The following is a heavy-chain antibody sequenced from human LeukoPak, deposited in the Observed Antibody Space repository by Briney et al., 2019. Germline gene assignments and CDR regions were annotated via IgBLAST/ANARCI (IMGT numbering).Heavy chain of an antibody. D-gene: IGHD3-22*01. V-gene: IGHV3-30*03. CDR2: ISYDGSNK. J-gene: IGHJ4*02. Sequence: GGSLRLSCAASGFTFSSYGMHWVRQAPGKGLEWVAVISYDGSNKYYADSVKGRFTISRDNSKNTLYLQMNSMRAEDTAVYYCAVAYSSSGYYPVDYWGQGTLVTVSS. CDR3: AVAYSSSGYYPVDY. CDR1: GFTFSSYG.